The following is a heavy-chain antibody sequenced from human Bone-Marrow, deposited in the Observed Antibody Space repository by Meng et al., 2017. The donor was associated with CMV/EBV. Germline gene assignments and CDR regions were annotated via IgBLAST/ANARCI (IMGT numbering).Heavy chain of an antibody. CDR2: IYSGGST. CDR1: GFSVSSNY. J-gene: IGHJ4*02. CDR3: ARGGSGWYGGVFDY. V-gene: IGHV3-53*01. D-gene: IGHD6-19*01. Sequence: GGLLKIPCAASGFSVSSNYMSWVRQAPGKGLEWVSVIYSGGSTYYTDSVKGRFTLSRDNSKNTLYLQMNSLRAEDTAVYYCARGGSGWYGGVFDYWGQGTLVTVSS.